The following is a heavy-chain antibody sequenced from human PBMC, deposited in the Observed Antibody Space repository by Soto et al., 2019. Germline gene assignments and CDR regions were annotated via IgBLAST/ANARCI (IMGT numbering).Heavy chain of an antibody. V-gene: IGHV3-23*01. D-gene: IGHD3-10*01. CDR3: AKPGVRGVITLYYFDY. CDR1: GFTFSSYA. Sequence: XXSLSLSCAASGFTFSSYAMGWVLQAPGKGLEWVSAISGSGGSTYYADSVKGRFTISRDNSKNTLYLQMNSLRAEDTAVYYCAKPGVRGVITLYYFDYWGQGTLVTVSS. J-gene: IGHJ4*02. CDR2: ISGSGGST.